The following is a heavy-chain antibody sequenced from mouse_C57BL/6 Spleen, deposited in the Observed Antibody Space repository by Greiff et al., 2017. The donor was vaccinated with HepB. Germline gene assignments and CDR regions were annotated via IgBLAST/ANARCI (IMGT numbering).Heavy chain of an antibody. CDR2: IYPGDGDT. CDR1: GYAFSSSW. Sequence: VQLQQSGPELVKPGASVKISCKASGYAFSSSWMNWVKQRPGKGLEWIGRIYPGDGDTNYNGKFKGKATLTADKSSSTAYMQLSSLTSEDSAVCFCAREEGYYDYEAAYWGQGTLVTVSA. CDR3: AREEGYYDYEAAY. D-gene: IGHD2-4*01. J-gene: IGHJ3*01. V-gene: IGHV1-82*01.